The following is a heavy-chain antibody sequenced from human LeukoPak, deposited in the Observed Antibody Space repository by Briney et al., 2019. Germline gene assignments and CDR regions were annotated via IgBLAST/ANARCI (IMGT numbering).Heavy chain of an antibody. CDR3: ARGGHDAFDI. J-gene: IGHJ3*02. V-gene: IGHV3-64*01. CDR1: GFTFSSYA. CDR2: ISSNGGST. Sequence: PGGSLRLSCAASGFTFSSYAMHWVRQAPGKGLEYVSAISSNGGSTYYANSVKGRFTISRDNSENTLYLQMGSLRAEDMAVYYCARGGHDAFDIWGQGTMVTVSS.